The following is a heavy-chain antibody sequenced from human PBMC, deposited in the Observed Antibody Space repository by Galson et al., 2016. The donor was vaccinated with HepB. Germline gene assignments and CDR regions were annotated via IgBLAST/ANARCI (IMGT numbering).Heavy chain of an antibody. J-gene: IGHJ4*02. V-gene: IGHV1-3*01. CDR3: ATHVSGYYGQ. CDR2: INAGNGNT. D-gene: IGHD3-3*01. CDR1: GYTFTSYA. Sequence: SVKVSCKASGYTFTSYAMHWVRQAPGQRLEWMGWINAGNGNTKYSQKFQGRVTITRDTSASTAYMVLSSLRSEDTAVYYCATHVSGYYGQWGQGTLVTVSS.